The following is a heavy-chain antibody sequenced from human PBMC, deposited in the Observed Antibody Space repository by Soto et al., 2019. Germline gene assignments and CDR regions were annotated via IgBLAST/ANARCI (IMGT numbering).Heavy chain of an antibody. Sequence: QLQLQESGSGLVKPSQTLSLTCAVSGGSISSGGYSWSWIRQPPGKRLEWIGYIYHSGSTYYNPYPKSRVTIAVDRSKNQFSLRLSSVNAADTAVYSCARGSGPDYGGNSIDYWGQGTLVTVSS. J-gene: IGHJ4*02. V-gene: IGHV4-30-2*01. D-gene: IGHD4-17*01. CDR3: ARGSGPDYGGNSIDY. CDR2: IYHSGST. CDR1: GGSISSGGYS.